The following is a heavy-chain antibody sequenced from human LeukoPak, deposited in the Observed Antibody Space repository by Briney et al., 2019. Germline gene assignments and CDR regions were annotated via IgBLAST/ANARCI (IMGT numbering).Heavy chain of an antibody. V-gene: IGHV4-38-2*02. J-gene: IGHJ4*02. CDR1: GYSISSGYY. D-gene: IGHD3-10*01. CDR2: IYHSGST. Sequence: PSETLSLTCTVSGYSISSGYYWGWIRQPPGKGLEWIGSIYHSGSTYYNPSLKSRVTISVDTSKNQFSLKLSSVTAADTAVYYCASDSGASGDWGQGTLVTVSS. CDR3: ASDSGASGD.